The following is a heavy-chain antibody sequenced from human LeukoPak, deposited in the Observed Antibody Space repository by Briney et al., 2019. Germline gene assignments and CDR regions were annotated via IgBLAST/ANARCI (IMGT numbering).Heavy chain of an antibody. CDR1: GYTFTGYY. CDR3: AASIMVVAAMDAFDI. J-gene: IGHJ3*02. V-gene: IGHV1-2*06. Sequence: GASVKVSCKASGYTFTGYYIHWVRQAPGQGLEWMGRIDPNSGGTNYAQKFQGRVTMTRDTSINTAYMELGRLRSDDTAVYYCAASIMVVAAMDAFDIWGQGTRVTVSS. CDR2: IDPNSGGT. D-gene: IGHD2-15*01.